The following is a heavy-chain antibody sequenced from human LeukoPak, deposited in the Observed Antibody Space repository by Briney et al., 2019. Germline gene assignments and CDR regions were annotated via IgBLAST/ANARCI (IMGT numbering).Heavy chain of an antibody. Sequence: ASVKVSCKASGYSFTGYYMHWVRQAPGQGQEWMGCINPNSGGTNYAQKFQCRVTMTRDTSISTAYMELSRLGSDDTAVYYCARAVGYCTNGVCYRNFDYWGQGTLVTVSS. CDR1: GYSFTGYY. CDR2: INPNSGGT. CDR3: ARAVGYCTNGVCYRNFDY. J-gene: IGHJ4*02. D-gene: IGHD2-8*01. V-gene: IGHV1-2*02.